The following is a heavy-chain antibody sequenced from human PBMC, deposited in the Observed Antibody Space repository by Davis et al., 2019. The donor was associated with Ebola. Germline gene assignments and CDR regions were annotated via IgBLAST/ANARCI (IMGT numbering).Heavy chain of an antibody. D-gene: IGHD3-3*01. CDR3: AKTYTIFGVVLNWYFDL. J-gene: IGHJ5*02. CDR2: IRDDGSSK. CDR1: GFTFSSSG. Sequence: GESLKISCAASGFTFSSSGMHWVRQAPGKGLEWVAFIRDDGSSKYYADSVKGRFTISRDNSKNTLYLQMNSLRAEDTAVYYCAKTYTIFGVVLNWYFDLWGQGTLVTVSS. V-gene: IGHV3-30*02.